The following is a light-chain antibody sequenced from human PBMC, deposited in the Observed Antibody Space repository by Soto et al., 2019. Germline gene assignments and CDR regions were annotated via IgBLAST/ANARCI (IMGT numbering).Light chain of an antibody. CDR2: DAS. Sequence: DIQMTQSPSSLSASVGDRVTITCRASQGISNFLAWYQQKPGKVPKLLIYDASTLLSGVPSRFSGSGSGTEFTLTISSLQPEDVATYYCQKYNSAPPHFGGGTKVEIK. V-gene: IGKV1-27*01. J-gene: IGKJ4*01. CDR1: QGISNF. CDR3: QKYNSAPPH.